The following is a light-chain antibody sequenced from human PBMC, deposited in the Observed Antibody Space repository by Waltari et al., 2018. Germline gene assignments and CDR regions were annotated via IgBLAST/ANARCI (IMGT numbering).Light chain of an antibody. J-gene: IGLJ1*01. CDR2: RPN. V-gene: IGLV1-47*01. CDR1: SSNIGNHS. CDR3: AAWDDSLTAYV. Sequence: QSVLTQPPSASGTPVQRVTTSSSGCSSNIGNHSVYWYQQFLGTAPNLPIYRPNQRPSGVPDRFSGSKSGTSASLAISGLRSEDEAAYYCAAWDDSLTAYVFGTGTKVTVL.